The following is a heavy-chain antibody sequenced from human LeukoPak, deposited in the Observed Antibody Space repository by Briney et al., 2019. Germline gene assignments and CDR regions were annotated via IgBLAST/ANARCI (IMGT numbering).Heavy chain of an antibody. Sequence: ASVKVSCKDSGYTFTSYGISWVRQAPGQGLEWMGWISAYNGNTNYAQKLQGRVTMTTDTSTSTAYMELRSLRSDETAVYYCARDAARVSYGYWDYYYGMDVWGKGTTVSVSS. CDR3: ARDAARVSYGYWDYYYGMDV. J-gene: IGHJ6*04. D-gene: IGHD5-18*01. CDR2: ISAYNGNT. CDR1: GYTFTSYG. V-gene: IGHV1-18*04.